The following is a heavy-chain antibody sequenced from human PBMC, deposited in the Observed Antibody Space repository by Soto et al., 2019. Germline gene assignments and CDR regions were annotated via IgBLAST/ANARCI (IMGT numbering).Heavy chain of an antibody. Sequence: PSETLSLTGSVSGVSFTTYDCTWIRQAPWKGPESLGYIYHSGISNYNPSLKSRVTMSVDTSKNQFFLKLTSWTAEDTAVYYCARDLTSGGFFDPLRQLTLVTVCS. CDR1: GVSFTTYD. CDR2: IYHSGIS. D-gene: IGHD3-16*01. J-gene: IGHJ5*02. CDR3: ARDLTSGGFFDP. V-gene: IGHV4-59*01.